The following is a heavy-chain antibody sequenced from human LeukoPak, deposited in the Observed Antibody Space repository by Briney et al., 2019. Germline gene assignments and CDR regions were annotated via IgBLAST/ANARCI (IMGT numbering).Heavy chain of an antibody. J-gene: IGHJ4*02. D-gene: IGHD2-21*02. CDR3: ARVECGGDCYVDY. CDR1: GGSISSGSYS. Sequence: SQTLSLTCTVSGGSISSGSYSWSWIRQPAGKGLEWIGSIYHSGSTYYNPSLKSRVTISVDTSKNQFSLKLSSVTAADTAVYYCARVECGGDCYVDYWGQGTLVTASS. V-gene: IGHV4-61*02. CDR2: IYHSGST.